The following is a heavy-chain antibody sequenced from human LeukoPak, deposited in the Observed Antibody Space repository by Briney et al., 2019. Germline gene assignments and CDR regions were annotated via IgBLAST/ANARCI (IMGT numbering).Heavy chain of an antibody. CDR2: IKPDGSET. V-gene: IGHV3-7*01. D-gene: IGHD6-13*01. Sequence: QTGGSLRLSCAASGVIFRTYWMTWVRQAPGKGRERVADIKPDGSETYYVDSVKGRFTISRDNTKNLLYPQMNSLRGEDAAVYYCGGFGYEAAVDLWGQGTLVTVSS. CDR1: GVIFRTYW. CDR3: GGFGYEAAVDL. J-gene: IGHJ4*02.